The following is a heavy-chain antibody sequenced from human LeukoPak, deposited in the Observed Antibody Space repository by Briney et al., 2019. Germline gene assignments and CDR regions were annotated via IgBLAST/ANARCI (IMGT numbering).Heavy chain of an antibody. J-gene: IGHJ3*02. V-gene: IGHV1-69*05. Sequence: SVKVTCKASGGTFSSYAISWVRQAPGQGLEWMGGIIPIFGTANYAQKFQGRVTITTDESTSTAYMELSSLRSEDTAVYYCARVGDYVWGSYRYYAFDIWGQGTMVIVSS. CDR2: IIPIFGTA. CDR1: GGTFSSYA. CDR3: ARVGDYVWGSYRYYAFDI. D-gene: IGHD3-16*02.